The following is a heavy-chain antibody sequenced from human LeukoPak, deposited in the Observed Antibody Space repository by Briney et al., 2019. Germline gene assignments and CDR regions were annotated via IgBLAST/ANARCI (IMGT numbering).Heavy chain of an antibody. D-gene: IGHD3-22*01. J-gene: IGHJ4*02. CDR1: GFTFSTYS. CDR2: ISGSGGST. V-gene: IGHV3-23*01. Sequence: GGSLRLSCAASGFTFSTYSMNWVRQAPGKGLEWVSAISGSGGSTYYADSVKGRFTISRDNSKNTLYLQMNSLRAEDTAVYYCAKASAMIVVVSKHFDYWGQGTLVTVSS. CDR3: AKASAMIVVVSKHFDY.